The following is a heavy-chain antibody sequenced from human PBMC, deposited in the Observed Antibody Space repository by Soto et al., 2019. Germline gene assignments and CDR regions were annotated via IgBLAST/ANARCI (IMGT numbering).Heavy chain of an antibody. J-gene: IGHJ5*02. D-gene: IGHD2-2*02. Sequence: QTLSLACGISGDSVSSNSSACDCIRQSPSRGLEWLGRTYYRSKWYNDYAVSVKSRITINPDTSKNQFSLQLNSVTPEDTAVYYCARDPYTVYWFDPWGQGTLVTVSS. CDR2: TYYRSKWYN. CDR1: GDSVSSNSSA. V-gene: IGHV6-1*01. CDR3: ARDPYTVYWFDP.